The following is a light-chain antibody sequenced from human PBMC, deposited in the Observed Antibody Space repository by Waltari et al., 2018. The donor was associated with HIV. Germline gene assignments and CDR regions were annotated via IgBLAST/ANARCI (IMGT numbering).Light chain of an antibody. CDR2: GVN. CDR3: CSFAETYMHWL. Sequence: QSALTHPRSVSGSPGQSVTISCTETSRYVNNYNYVSCYQHHPGEAPKLVIFGVNKRPSGVPERFPGYNSVTPTSLTISGLQTLDEGHYYCCSFAETYMHWLFGGGTTLTAL. CDR1: SRYVNNYNY. J-gene: IGLJ3*02. V-gene: IGLV2-11*01.